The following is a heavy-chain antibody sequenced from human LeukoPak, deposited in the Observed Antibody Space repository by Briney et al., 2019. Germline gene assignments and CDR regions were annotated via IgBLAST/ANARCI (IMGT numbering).Heavy chain of an antibody. Sequence: GGSLRLSCAASGFTFSSYSMNWVRQAPGKGLEWVSAISGSGGSTYFADSVKGRFTISRDNSKNTLYLQMNSLRAEDTAVYYCAKGGRGATDYYWGQGTLVTVSS. D-gene: IGHD1-26*01. CDR2: ISGSGGST. CDR3: AKGGRGATDYY. CDR1: GFTFSSYS. V-gene: IGHV3-23*01. J-gene: IGHJ4*02.